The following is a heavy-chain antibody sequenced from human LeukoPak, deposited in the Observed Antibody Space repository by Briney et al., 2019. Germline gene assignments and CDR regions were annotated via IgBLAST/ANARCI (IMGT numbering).Heavy chain of an antibody. Sequence: TSETLSLTCGVYGGSFSIYCWNWLRQPPGKGLEWIGEINQSGSTKYNLSLKSRVTISVDTSKNQFSLKLSSVTAADTALYYCAREMGVVTAHGIDVWGQGTTVTVSS. CDR2: INQSGST. CDR1: GGSFSIYC. CDR3: AREMGVVTAHGIDV. V-gene: IGHV4-34*01. J-gene: IGHJ6*02. D-gene: IGHD4-23*01.